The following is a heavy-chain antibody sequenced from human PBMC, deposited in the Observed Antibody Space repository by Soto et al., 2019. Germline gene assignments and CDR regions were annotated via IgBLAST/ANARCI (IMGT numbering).Heavy chain of an antibody. V-gene: IGHV3-23*01. Sequence: EVQLLQSGGGLVQPGGSLRLSCMVSGFPSSTYGFSTYAMTWVRQPPGKGLEWVTVITGSGSHSYYADSVKGRFTISRDNSRNTLFLQMDSLRADDTAVSFCAKGTSSEFLLSFDDWGHGTLVTVPS. D-gene: IGHD3-10*01. CDR1: GFPSSTYGFSTYA. J-gene: IGHJ4*01. CDR2: ITGSGSHS. CDR3: AKGTSSEFLLSFDD.